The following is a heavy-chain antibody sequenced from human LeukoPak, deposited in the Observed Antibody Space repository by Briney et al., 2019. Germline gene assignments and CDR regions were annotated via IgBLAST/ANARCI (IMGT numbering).Heavy chain of an antibody. CDR2: IIPIFGTA. J-gene: IGHJ3*02. D-gene: IGHD6-13*01. CDR3: ARAHIAPKTAVAFDI. V-gene: IGHV1-69*05. Sequence: SVRVSCKASGGTFSSYAISWVRQAPGQGLEWMGGIIPIFGTANYAQKFQGRVTITTDESTSTAYMELSSLRSEDTAVYYCARAHIAPKTAVAFDIWGQGTMVTVSS. CDR1: GGTFSSYA.